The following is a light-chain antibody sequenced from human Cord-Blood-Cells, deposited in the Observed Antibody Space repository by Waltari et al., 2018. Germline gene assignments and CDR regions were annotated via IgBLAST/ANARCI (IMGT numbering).Light chain of an antibody. Sequence: AIQMTQSPSSLSASVGDRVTITGRASQGIRNDLGWYQQKPGKAPKLLIDAASSLRSGVPSRCSGSGSGTDFTLTISSLQPEEFATYYCRQDYNYPGTFGQGTKVEIK. V-gene: IGKV1-6*01. CDR1: QGIRND. J-gene: IGKJ1*01. CDR3: RQDYNYPGT. CDR2: AAS.